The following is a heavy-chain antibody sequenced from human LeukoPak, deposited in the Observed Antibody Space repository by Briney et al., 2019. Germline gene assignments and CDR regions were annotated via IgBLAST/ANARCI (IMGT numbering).Heavy chain of an antibody. CDR1: GFTFSSYW. V-gene: IGHV3-7*01. CDR3: AREYCSGTSCYGYFDY. Sequence: PGGSLRLSCATSGFTFSSYWMSWVRRAPGKGLEWVANIKQDGSQIFYVDSVKGRFTISRDTAKNSLSLQMNSLRAVDTAVYYCAREYCSGTSCYGYFDYWGQGTLVTVSS. J-gene: IGHJ4*02. D-gene: IGHD2-2*01. CDR2: IKQDGSQI.